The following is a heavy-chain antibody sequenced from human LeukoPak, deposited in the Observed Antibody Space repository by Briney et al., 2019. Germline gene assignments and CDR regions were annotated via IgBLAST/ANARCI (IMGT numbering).Heavy chain of an antibody. D-gene: IGHD3-22*01. CDR1: GGSISSSSYY. CDR2: IYYSGRT. J-gene: IGHJ4*02. Sequence: SETLSLTCTVSGGSISSSSYYWGWIRQPPGKGLEWIGRIYYSGRTYYNPSLKSRVTISVDTSKKQCSLKLSSVTAADTAVYYCARHSANYYDSSGYYYGWGQGTLVTVSS. V-gene: IGHV4-39*01. CDR3: ARHSANYYDSSGYYYG.